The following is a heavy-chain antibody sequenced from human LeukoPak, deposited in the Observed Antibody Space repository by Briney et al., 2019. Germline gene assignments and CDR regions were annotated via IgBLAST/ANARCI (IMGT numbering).Heavy chain of an antibody. D-gene: IGHD6-13*01. Sequence: PSETLSLTCTVSGDSISFYFWSWIRQPPGKGLEWIGYIYYSGSTNYNPSLKSRVTISVDTSKNQFSLKLSSVTAADTAVYYCARVFAAAGSDAFDIWGQGTMVTVSS. J-gene: IGHJ3*02. CDR2: IYYSGST. CDR3: ARVFAAAGSDAFDI. V-gene: IGHV4-59*01. CDR1: GDSISFYF.